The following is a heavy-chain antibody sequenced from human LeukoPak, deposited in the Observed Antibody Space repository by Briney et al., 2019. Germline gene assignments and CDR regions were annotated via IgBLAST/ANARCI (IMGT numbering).Heavy chain of an antibody. D-gene: IGHD2-2*02. J-gene: IGHJ6*03. CDR2: ISSSSSYI. CDR3: AKAASLAISHMDG. CDR1: GFTFSSYS. V-gene: IGHV3-21*04. Sequence: PGGSLRLSCAASGFTFSSYSMNWVRQAPGKGLEWVSSISSSSSYIYYADSVKGRFTISRDKSKNTLYLQMNSLRAEDTAVYYCAKAASLAISHMDGWGKGTTVTVSS.